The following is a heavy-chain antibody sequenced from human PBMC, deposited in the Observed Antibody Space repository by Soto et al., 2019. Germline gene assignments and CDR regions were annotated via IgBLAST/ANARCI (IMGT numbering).Heavy chain of an antibody. D-gene: IGHD6-13*01. CDR2: IYYSGST. V-gene: IGHV4-30-4*01. J-gene: IGHJ5*02. CDR1: GGSISSGDYY. Sequence: QVQLQESGPGLVKPSQTLSLTCTVSGGSISSGDYYWSWIRQPPGKGLAGIGYIYYSGSTNYNPSLTSRVTISVDTSKTQFSLKLSSVTAADTAVYYCARDKLAAAPLFWCDPWGQGTLVTVSS. CDR3: ARDKLAAAPLFWCDP.